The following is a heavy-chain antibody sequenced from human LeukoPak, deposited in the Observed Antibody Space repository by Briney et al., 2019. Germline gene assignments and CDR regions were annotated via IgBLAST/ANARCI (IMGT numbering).Heavy chain of an antibody. CDR2: INPNSGGT. Sequence: ASVKVSCKASGYTFTGYYMHWVRQAPGQGLEWMGWINPNSGGTNYAQKFQGRVTMTRDTSVSTAYMELSRLRSDDTAVYYCARGPDVLRFLEWLGDYWGQGTLVTVSS. J-gene: IGHJ4*02. CDR1: GYTFTGYY. V-gene: IGHV1-2*02. D-gene: IGHD3-3*01. CDR3: ARGPDVLRFLEWLGDY.